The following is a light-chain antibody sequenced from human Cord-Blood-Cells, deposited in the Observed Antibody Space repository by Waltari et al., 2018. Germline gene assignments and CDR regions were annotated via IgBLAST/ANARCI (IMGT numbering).Light chain of an antibody. CDR2: DVS. J-gene: IGLJ3*02. CDR3: GSYTSSSTLGM. CDR1: SSDVGGYNY. Sequence: QSALTQPASVSGSPGQSITISCTGTSSDVGGYNYVSWYQQHPGKAPKLMIYDVSNRPSGVSNRFSGSKSGNTASLTISGLQAEDEADYYCGSYTSSSTLGMFGGGTKLTVL. V-gene: IGLV2-14*03.